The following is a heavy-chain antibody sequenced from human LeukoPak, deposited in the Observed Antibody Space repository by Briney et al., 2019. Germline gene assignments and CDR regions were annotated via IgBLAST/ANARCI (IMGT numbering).Heavy chain of an antibody. CDR1: GFSVSNNC. Sequence: GGSLRLSCVASGFSVSNNCMHWVRQAPEKGLEWVSVLSSAESADYADSVKGRFTISRDNSKNTLYLEMNSLRAEDTAVYYCAKDYGGYDPYYLDYWGQGTLVTVSS. CDR2: LSSAESA. D-gene: IGHD5-12*01. J-gene: IGHJ4*02. V-gene: IGHV3-66*02. CDR3: AKDYGGYDPYYLDY.